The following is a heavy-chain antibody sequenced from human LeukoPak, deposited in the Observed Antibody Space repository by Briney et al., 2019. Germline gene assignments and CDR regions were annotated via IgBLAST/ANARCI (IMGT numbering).Heavy chain of an antibody. CDR1: GFTFSSYA. CDR2: ISGSGGST. D-gene: IGHD3-3*01. CDR3: AKDTYYDFWSGYQFDY. Sequence: GGSLRLSCAASGFTFSSYAMSWVRQAPGKGLEWVSAISGSGGSTYYADSVKGRFTISGDNSKNTLYLQMNSLRAEDTAVYYCAKDTYYDFWSGYQFDYWGQGTLVTVSS. J-gene: IGHJ4*02. V-gene: IGHV3-23*01.